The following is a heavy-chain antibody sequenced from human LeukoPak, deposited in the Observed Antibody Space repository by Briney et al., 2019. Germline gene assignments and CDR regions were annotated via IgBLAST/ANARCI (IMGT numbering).Heavy chain of an antibody. D-gene: IGHD3-22*01. CDR3: ARLGSNYYDSSGYKPVRDY. Sequence: WIRQPPGKGLEWIGSIYHSGSTYYDPSLKSRVTISVDTSKNQFSLKLSSVTAADTAVYYCARLGSNYYDSSGYKPVRDYWGQGTLVTVSS. CDR2: IYHSGST. V-gene: IGHV4-38-2*01. J-gene: IGHJ4*02.